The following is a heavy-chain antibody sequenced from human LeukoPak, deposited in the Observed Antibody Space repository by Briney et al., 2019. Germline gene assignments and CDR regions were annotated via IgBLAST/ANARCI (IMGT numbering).Heavy chain of an antibody. J-gene: IGHJ3*02. V-gene: IGHV3-20*04. D-gene: IGHD2-21*02. Sequence: PGGSLRLSCAASGFTFDDYGMSWVRQAPGKGLEWVSGINWNGGSTGYADSVKGRFTISRDNSKSTLYLQMNSLRAEDTALYYCAKGRIVVVTEDAFHIWGQGTMVSVSS. CDR3: AKGRIVVVTEDAFHI. CDR2: INWNGGST. CDR1: GFTFDDYG.